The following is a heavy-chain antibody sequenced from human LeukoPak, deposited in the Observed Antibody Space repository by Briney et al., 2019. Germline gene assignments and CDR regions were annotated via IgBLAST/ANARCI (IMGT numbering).Heavy chain of an antibody. D-gene: IGHD4-17*01. V-gene: IGHV3-21*01. CDR1: GFTVSSNS. J-gene: IGHJ4*03. Sequence: GGSLRLSCTVSGFTVSSNSMSWVRQAPGKGLEWVSSISSSSSYIYYADSVKGRFTISRDNAKNSLYLQMNSLRAEDTAVYNCARENDYGEYAGYFDYWGQGTMVTVSS. CDR3: ARENDYGEYAGYFDY. CDR2: ISSSSSYI.